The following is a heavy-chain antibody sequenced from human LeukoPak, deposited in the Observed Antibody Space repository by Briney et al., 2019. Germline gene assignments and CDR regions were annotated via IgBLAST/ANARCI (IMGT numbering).Heavy chain of an antibody. Sequence: GGSLRLSCAASGFTFSSYSMNWVRQAPGKGLEWVSYISRSSSTIYYADSVKGRFTISRDNAKNSLYLQMNSLRAEDTAVYYCARDGPGFDYWGQGTLVTVSS. V-gene: IGHV3-48*04. J-gene: IGHJ4*02. D-gene: IGHD2-8*02. CDR2: ISRSSSTI. CDR1: GFTFSSYS. CDR3: ARDGPGFDY.